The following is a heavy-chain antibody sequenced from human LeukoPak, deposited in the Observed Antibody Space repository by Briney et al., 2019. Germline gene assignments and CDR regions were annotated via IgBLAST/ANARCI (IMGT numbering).Heavy chain of an antibody. CDR2: IYWNGASA. Sequence: PGGSLRLSCAASGFTFDDYGMSWVRQAPGQGLEWVSGIYWNGASAGYGDSVKGRFTIPRDNTKNSLYLQMNSLRAEDTALYYCARVDYYGSVQDAFDIWGQGTMVTVSS. CDR1: GFTFDDYG. V-gene: IGHV3-20*04. CDR3: ARVDYYGSVQDAFDI. D-gene: IGHD3-10*01. J-gene: IGHJ3*02.